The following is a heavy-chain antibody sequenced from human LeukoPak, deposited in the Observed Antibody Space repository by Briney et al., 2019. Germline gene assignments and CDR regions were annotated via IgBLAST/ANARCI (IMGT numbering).Heavy chain of an antibody. D-gene: IGHD6-6*01. CDR2: IYTSGSS. V-gene: IGHV4-61*02. CDR1: GGSISSGTYY. CDR3: ARGVQLTHLNFYWYFDL. Sequence: PSETLSLTCTVSGGSISSGTYYWSWIRQPAGKGLEWIGRIYTSGSSNYNPSLKSRVTISVDTSKNQFSLKLSSVTAADTAVYYCARGVQLTHLNFYWYFDLWGRGTLVTVSS. J-gene: IGHJ2*01.